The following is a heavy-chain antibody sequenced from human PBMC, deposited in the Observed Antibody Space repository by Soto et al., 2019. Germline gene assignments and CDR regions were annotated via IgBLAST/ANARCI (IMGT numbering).Heavy chain of an antibody. CDR3: ARDAVEGYCIGGSCLVGHWFDP. CDR2: IYYSGST. D-gene: IGHD2-15*01. J-gene: IGHJ5*02. CDR1: GGSISSYY. Sequence: SETLSLTCTVSGGSISSYYWSWIRQPPGKGLEWIGYIYYSGSTNYNPSLKSRVTISVDTSKNQFSLKLSSVTAADTAVYYCARDAVEGYCIGGSCLVGHWFDPWGQGTLFTVS. V-gene: IGHV4-59*01.